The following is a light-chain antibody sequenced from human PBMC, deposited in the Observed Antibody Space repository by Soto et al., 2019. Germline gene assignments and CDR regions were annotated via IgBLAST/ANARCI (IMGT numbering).Light chain of an antibody. CDR2: EVT. CDR3: SSYTSTSTLYV. J-gene: IGLJ1*01. CDR1: SSDVGGHNY. V-gene: IGLV2-14*01. Sequence: QSVLTQPASVYGSPRQSITISCTGSSSDVGGHNYVSWYQQHPGKAPKLMIYEVTKRPSGASNRFSCSQSGNTASLTISWLQAEDEADYYCSSYTSTSTLYVFGTGTKVTVL.